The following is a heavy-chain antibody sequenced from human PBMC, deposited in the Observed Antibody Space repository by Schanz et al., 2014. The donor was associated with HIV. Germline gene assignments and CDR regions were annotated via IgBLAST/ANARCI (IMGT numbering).Heavy chain of an antibody. V-gene: IGHV3-74*02. D-gene: IGHD3-9*01. Sequence: EVVLVESGGGLIQPGGSLRLSCAASGFTFSTSWMHWVRQAPGKGLVWVSRISSDGSSTSYADSVKGRFTISRDNAKNTLFLQMNSLRAEDTAVYYCVRGRYFDWLLPYWGQGTLVTVSS. CDR3: VRGRYFDWLLPY. J-gene: IGHJ4*02. CDR1: GFTFSTSW. CDR2: ISSDGSST.